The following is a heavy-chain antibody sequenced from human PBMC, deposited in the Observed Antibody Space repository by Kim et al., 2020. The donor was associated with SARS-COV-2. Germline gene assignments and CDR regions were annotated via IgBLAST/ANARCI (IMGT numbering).Heavy chain of an antibody. J-gene: IGHJ6*02. Sequence: KGRFTISRDNAKNSLYLQMNSLRDEDTAVYYCAREWTPSGEYYYYYGMDVWGQGTTVTVSS. CDR3: AREWTPSGEYYYYYGMDV. D-gene: IGHD3-10*01. V-gene: IGHV3-48*02.